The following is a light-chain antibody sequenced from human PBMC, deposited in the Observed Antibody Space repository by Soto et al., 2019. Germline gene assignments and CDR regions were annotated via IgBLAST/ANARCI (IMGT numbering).Light chain of an antibody. J-gene: IGLJ1*01. V-gene: IGLV1-44*01. CDR1: NSNIGSNT. CDR3: AAWDDSLNGYV. Sequence: QSLLTHPPSSSGTPGQRVTISCSGSNSNIGSNTVNWYQQVPGTAPKLLIYSNNQRPSGVPDRFSGSKSGTSASLAISGLQSEDEADYYCAAWDDSLNGYVFGAGTKVTVL. CDR2: SNN.